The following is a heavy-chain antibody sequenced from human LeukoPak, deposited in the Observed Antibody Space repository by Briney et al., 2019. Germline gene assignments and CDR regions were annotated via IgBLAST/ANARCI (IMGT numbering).Heavy chain of an antibody. CDR3: AKDVAHYMDV. CDR1: GFTFSSYS. Sequence: PGGSLRLSCAASGFTFSSYSMNWVRQAPGKGLEWVSYISSSSSTIYYADSVKGRFTISRDNAKNSLYLQMNSLRAEDTAVYYCAKDVAHYMDVWGKGTTVTVSS. V-gene: IGHV3-48*01. CDR2: ISSSSSTI. J-gene: IGHJ6*03.